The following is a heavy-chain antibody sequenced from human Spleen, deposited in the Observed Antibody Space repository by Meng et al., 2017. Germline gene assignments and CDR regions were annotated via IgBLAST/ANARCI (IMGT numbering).Heavy chain of an antibody. CDR1: GGSVSSSSFY. D-gene: IGHD6-13*01. Sequence: QLQVQDSGPGLVKPSETLSLTCSVSGGSVSSSSFYWVWIRQPPGKGLEWIGEIHHSGSTNYNPSLKSRVTISVDTSKIQFSLKLSSVTAADTAVYYCASLSTSWSGADYWGQGTLVTVSS. CDR2: IHHSGST. CDR3: ASLSTSWSGADY. J-gene: IGHJ4*02. V-gene: IGHV4-39*07.